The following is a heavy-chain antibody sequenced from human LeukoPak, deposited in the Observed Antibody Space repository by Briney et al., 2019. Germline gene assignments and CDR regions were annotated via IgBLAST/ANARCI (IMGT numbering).Heavy chain of an antibody. J-gene: IGHJ4*02. V-gene: IGHV3-33*01. D-gene: IGHD5-18*01. CDR1: GFTFSSYG. Sequence: GGSLRLSCAASGFTFSSYGMHWVRQAPGKGLEWVAVIWYDGSNKYYADSVKGRFTISRDNSKNTLYLQMNSLRAEDTAVYYCARPRGYSYGPFDYWGQGTLVIVSS. CDR2: IWYDGSNK. CDR3: ARPRGYSYGPFDY.